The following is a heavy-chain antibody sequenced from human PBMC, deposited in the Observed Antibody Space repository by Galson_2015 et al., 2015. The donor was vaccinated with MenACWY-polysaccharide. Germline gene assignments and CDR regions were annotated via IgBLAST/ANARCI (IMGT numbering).Heavy chain of an antibody. J-gene: IGHJ4*02. CDR3: ARTRIVGAHWFDC. V-gene: IGHV3-7*01. Sequence: SLRLSCAASGFTFSSSWMHWVRQAPGKGLEWVASINQDGSEKHYVDSVRVQFTVSRDNAKNSLYLQMNSLRAEDTAVYYCARTRIVGAHWFDCWGQGTLVTVSS. CDR1: GFTFSSSW. CDR2: INQDGSEK. D-gene: IGHD1-26*01.